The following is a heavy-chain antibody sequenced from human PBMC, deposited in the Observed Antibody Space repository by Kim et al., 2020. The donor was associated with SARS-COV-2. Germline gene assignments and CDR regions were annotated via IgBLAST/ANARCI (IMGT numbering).Heavy chain of an antibody. J-gene: IGHJ1*01. CDR3: AKDRQYQLLIGADEYFQH. Sequence: GGSLRLSCAASGFTFGDYAMHWVRQAPGKGLEWVSGISWNSGSIGYADSVKGRFTISRDNAKNSLYLQMNSLRAEDTALYYCAKDRQYQLLIGADEYFQHWGQGTLVTVSS. V-gene: IGHV3-9*01. CDR2: ISWNSGSI. D-gene: IGHD2-2*01. CDR1: GFTFGDYA.